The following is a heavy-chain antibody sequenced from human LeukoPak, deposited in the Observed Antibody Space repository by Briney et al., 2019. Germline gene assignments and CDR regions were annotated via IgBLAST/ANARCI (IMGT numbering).Heavy chain of an antibody. CDR3: ARNSGWLPFYYYYYMDV. CDR1: GGSFSGYY. CDR2: INHSGST. V-gene: IGHV4-34*01. Sequence: RSETLSLTCAVYGGSFSGYYWSWIRQPPGKGLEWIGEINHSGSTNYNPSLKSRVTISVDTSTNQFSLKLSYVTAADTAVYYCARNSGWLPFYYYYYMDVRGKGTTV. D-gene: IGHD2-15*01. J-gene: IGHJ6*03.